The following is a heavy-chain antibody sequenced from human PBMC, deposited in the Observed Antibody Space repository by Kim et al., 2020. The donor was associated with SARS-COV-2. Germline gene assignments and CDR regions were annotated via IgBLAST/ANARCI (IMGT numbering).Heavy chain of an antibody. CDR3: AREAGDDWYFDL. CDR1: GYTFTSYD. D-gene: IGHD3-16*01. CDR2: MNPNSGNT. J-gene: IGHJ2*01. V-gene: IGHV1-8*01. Sequence: ASVKVSCKASGYTFTSYDINWVRQATGQGLEWMGWMNPNSGNTGYAQKFQGRVTMTRNTSISTAYMELSSLRSEDTAVYYCAREAGDDWYFDLWGRGTLVTVSS.